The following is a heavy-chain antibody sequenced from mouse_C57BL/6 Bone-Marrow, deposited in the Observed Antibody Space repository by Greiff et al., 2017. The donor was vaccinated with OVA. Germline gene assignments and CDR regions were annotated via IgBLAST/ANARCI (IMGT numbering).Heavy chain of an antibody. CDR3: ARGVIYYYGSDYFDY. CDR1: GYAFSSSW. D-gene: IGHD1-1*01. Sequence: QVPLQQSGPELVKPGASVKISCKASGYAFSSSWMNWVKQRPGKGLEWIGRIYPGDGDTNYNGKFQGKATLTADKSSSTADMQLSSLTSEDSAVDYGARGVIYYYGSDYFDYWGQGTTLTVSS. V-gene: IGHV1-82*01. J-gene: IGHJ2*01. CDR2: IYPGDGDT.